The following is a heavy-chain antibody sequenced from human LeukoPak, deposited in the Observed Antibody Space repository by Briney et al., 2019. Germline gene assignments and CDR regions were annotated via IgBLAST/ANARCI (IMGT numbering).Heavy chain of an antibody. V-gene: IGHV1-18*01. Sequence: ASVKVSCKASGSTFTSYVISWVRQAPGQGLEWMGWISAYNGNTNYAQKLQGRVTMTTDTSTSTAYMELRSLRSDDTAVYYCARGTDSSSEEGMDVWGQGTTVTVSS. CDR2: ISAYNGNT. CDR3: ARGTDSSSEEGMDV. J-gene: IGHJ6*02. D-gene: IGHD6-13*01. CDR1: GSTFTSYV.